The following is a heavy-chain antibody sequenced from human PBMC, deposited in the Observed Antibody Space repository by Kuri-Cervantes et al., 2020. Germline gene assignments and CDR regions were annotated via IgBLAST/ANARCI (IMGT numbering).Heavy chain of an antibody. V-gene: IGHV3-30-3*01. D-gene: IGHD3-10*01. J-gene: IGHJ4*02. CDR2: ISYDGSNK. Sequence: GESLKISCAASGFTFSSYAMHWVRQAPGKGLEWVAVISYDGSNKYYADSVKGRFTISRDNSKNTLYLQMNSLRAEDTAVYYCASSAPVPTIWQVVRGSPIPLDYWGQGTLVTVSS. CDR3: ASSAPVPTIWQVVRGSPIPLDY. CDR1: GFTFSSYA.